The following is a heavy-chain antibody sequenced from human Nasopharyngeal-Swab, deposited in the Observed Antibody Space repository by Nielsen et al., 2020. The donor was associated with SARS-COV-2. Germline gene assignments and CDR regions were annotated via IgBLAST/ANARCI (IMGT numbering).Heavy chain of an antibody. V-gene: IGHV4-4*02. CDR2: IYHSGST. D-gene: IGHD4-17*01. Sequence: WIRQPPGKGLEWIGEIYHSGSTNYNPSLKSRVTISVDKSKNQFSLKLSSVTAADTAVYYCARGRDYGDYVDYFDYWGQGTLVTVSS. J-gene: IGHJ4*02. CDR3: ARGRDYGDYVDYFDY.